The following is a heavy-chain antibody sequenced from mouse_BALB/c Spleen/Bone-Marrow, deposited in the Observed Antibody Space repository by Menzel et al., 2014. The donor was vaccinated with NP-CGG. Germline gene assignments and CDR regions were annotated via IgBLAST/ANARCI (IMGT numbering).Heavy chain of an antibody. Sequence: VQVVESGADLVRPGASVKLSCKTSGYTFTNYWINWLKQRPGQGLEWIGNISPSNIHTNYNQKFKDEATLTVDKSSSTAYMQLSSPTSEDSAVYYCAKYDYGFTFWGQGTLVTVSA. CDR2: ISPSNIHT. J-gene: IGHJ3*01. CDR1: GYTFTNYW. CDR3: AKYDYGFTF. D-gene: IGHD1-1*01. V-gene: IGHV1-69*02.